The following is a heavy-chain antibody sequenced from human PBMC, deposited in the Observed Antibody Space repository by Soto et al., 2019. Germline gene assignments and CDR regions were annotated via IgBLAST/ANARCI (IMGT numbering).Heavy chain of an antibody. CDR2: IYHSGST. J-gene: IGHJ4*02. CDR1: GGSISSGGYS. V-gene: IGHV4-30-2*01. CDR3: ARAVGGVVPFDY. D-gene: IGHD3-3*01. Sequence: QLQLQESGSGLVKPSQTLSLTCAVSGGSISSGGYSWSWIRQPPGKGLEWIGYIYHSGSTYYNPSLKSRXTIXVXMSKNQFSLKLSSVTAADTAVYYCARAVGGVVPFDYWGQGTLVTVSS.